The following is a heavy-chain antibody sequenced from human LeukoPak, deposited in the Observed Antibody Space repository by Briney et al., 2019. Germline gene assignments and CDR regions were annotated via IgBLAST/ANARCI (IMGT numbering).Heavy chain of an antibody. D-gene: IGHD2-2*01. J-gene: IGHJ4*02. Sequence: PGGSLRLSCAASGFTFSDYYMSWIRQAPGKGLEWVSYISSSGSTIYYADSAKGRFTISRDNAKNSLYLQMNSLRAEDTAVYYCARVCSSTSCYPGNGLDYWGQGTLVTVSS. V-gene: IGHV3-11*01. CDR3: ARVCSSTSCYPGNGLDY. CDR1: GFTFSDYY. CDR2: ISSSGSTI.